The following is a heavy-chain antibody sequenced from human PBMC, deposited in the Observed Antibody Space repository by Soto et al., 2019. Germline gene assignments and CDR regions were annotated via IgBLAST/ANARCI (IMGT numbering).Heavy chain of an antibody. V-gene: IGHV3-9*01. CDR3: AKEDILTGYQAKKSQYYYYYYMDV. D-gene: IGHD3-9*01. J-gene: IGHJ6*03. Sequence: GGSLRLSCAASGFTFDDYAMHWVRQAPGKGLEWVSGISWNSGSIGYADSVRGRFTISRDNAKNSMYLKMNGLRAEDRALYYYAKEDILTGYQAKKSQYYYYYYMDVWGKGTTVTVSS. CDR2: ISWNSGSI. CDR1: GFTFDDYA.